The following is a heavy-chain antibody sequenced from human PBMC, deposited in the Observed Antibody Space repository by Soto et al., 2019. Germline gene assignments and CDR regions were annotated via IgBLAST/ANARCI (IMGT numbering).Heavy chain of an antibody. CDR2: ISASGGST. J-gene: IGHJ5*02. CDR1: GFTFSTYA. CDR3: AKQAVAVAATPWFDP. V-gene: IGHV3-23*01. Sequence: GGSLRLSCAASGFTFSTYAMTWVRQAPGKGLEWVSAISASGGSTYYADSVKGRFTISRDNSKNTLYVQMNSLRADDTAVYYCAKQAVAVAATPWFDPWGQGTLVTVSS. D-gene: IGHD2-15*01.